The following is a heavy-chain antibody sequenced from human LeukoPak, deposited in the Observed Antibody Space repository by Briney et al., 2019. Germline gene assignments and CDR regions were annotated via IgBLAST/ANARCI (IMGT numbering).Heavy chain of an antibody. CDR3: ARDGRIAAAGISGPTFDP. V-gene: IGHV4-38-2*02. CDR1: GYSISSGYY. J-gene: IGHJ5*02. CDR2: IYHSGST. D-gene: IGHD6-13*01. Sequence: SETLSLTCTVSGYSISSGYYWGWIRQPPGKGLEWIGSIYHSGSTYYNPSLKSRVTISVDTSKNQFSLKLSSVTAADTAVYYCARDGRIAAAGISGPTFDPWGQGTLVTVSS.